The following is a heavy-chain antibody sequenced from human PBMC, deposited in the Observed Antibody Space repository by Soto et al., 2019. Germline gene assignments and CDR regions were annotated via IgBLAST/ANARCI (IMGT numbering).Heavy chain of an antibody. CDR2: ISGSGGST. Sequence: SGGSLRLSCAASGFTFSSYAMSWVRQAPGKGLEWVSAISGSGGSTYYADSVKGRFTISRDNSKNTLYLQMNSLRAEDTAVYYCAKAILYYDILTGYFDYWGQGTLVTVSS. J-gene: IGHJ4*02. V-gene: IGHV3-23*01. CDR1: GFTFSSYA. D-gene: IGHD3-9*01. CDR3: AKAILYYDILTGYFDY.